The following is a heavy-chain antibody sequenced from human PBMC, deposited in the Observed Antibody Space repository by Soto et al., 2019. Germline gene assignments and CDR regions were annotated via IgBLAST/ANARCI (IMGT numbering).Heavy chain of an antibody. CDR1: GFTFSVYY. D-gene: IGHD6-13*01. J-gene: IGHJ4*02. V-gene: IGHV3-11*03. CDR2: ISSSSSYT. Sequence: GGSLRLSCAASGFTFSVYYMSWICQPQGKGLEWVSYISSSSSYTNYADSVKGRFTISRDNAKNSLYLQMNSLRAEDTAVYYCATGYTPWYFDYWGQGTLVTVSS. CDR3: ATGYTPWYFDY.